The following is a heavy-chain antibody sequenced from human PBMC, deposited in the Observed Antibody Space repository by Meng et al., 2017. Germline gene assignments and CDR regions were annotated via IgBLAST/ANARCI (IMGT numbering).Heavy chain of an antibody. CDR1: GFRLFDAW. Sequence: EVKRLGSGGGLVKPGVSISVSCVAPGFRLFDAWMSGVRKAQGKELEWVGRIERKSDCGTIYYAAPVKGRFTISRDDSKNTLYLQMDSLINEDTAVYFCATGAAAADHWGQGTLVTVSS. CDR3: ATGAAAADH. D-gene: IGHD6-13*01. J-gene: IGHJ4*02. CDR2: IERKSDCGTI. V-gene: IGHV3-15*04.